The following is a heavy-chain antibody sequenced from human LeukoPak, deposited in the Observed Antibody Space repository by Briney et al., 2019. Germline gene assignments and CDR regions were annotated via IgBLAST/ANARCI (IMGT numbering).Heavy chain of an antibody. CDR1: GFSLSTYS. J-gene: IGHJ2*01. V-gene: IGHV3-21*01. CDR3: ARDSKNRYDLLVRYWFFDL. CDR2: LSGSGASYL. D-gene: IGHD3/OR15-3a*01. Sequence: PGGSLRLSCAASGFSLSTYSMNWVRLTPGKRLEWVSSLSGSGASYLFYTDSVKGRFTISRDNAQNSVFLEMNSLRAEDTGLYYCARDSKNRYDLLVRYWFFDLWGRGTLVTVSS.